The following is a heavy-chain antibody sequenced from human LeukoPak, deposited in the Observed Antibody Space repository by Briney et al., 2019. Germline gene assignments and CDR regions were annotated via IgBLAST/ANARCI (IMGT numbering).Heavy chain of an antibody. J-gene: IGHJ4*02. CDR2: MSYDGFNK. Sequence: GGSQSLLCTVWVFILRLYDMQWARESLGGALEGVTFMSYDGFNKYYADSVKGRFTISRDNSKNTLNLQMNSLRTEDTAVYYCAKTKGYSYGYYFDYWGQGTLVTVSS. CDR3: AKTKGYSYGYYFDY. D-gene: IGHD5-18*01. V-gene: IGHV3-30*04. CDR1: VFILRLYD.